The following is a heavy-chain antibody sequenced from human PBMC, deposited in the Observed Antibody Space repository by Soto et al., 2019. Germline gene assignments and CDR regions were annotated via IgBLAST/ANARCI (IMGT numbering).Heavy chain of an antibody. J-gene: IGHJ1*01. V-gene: IGHV3-23*01. CDR3: TRDRRIPGMAVAGSGNFQH. Sequence: PGGSLRLSCVGSGFTFSSYAMSWVRQAPGKGLEWVSAISGSGDSTYYADSVKGRFTISRDNSKNTLYLQMNRLRVEDTAVYYCTRDRRIPGMAVAGSGNFQHWGQGTLVTVSS. D-gene: IGHD6-19*01. CDR2: ISGSGDST. CDR1: GFTFSSYA.